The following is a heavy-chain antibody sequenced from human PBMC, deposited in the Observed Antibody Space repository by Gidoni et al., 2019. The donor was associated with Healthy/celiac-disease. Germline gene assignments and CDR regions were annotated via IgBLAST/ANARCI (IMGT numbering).Heavy chain of an antibody. CDR1: GYTFTSYD. Sequence: QVQLVQSGAEVKKPGASVKVSCKASGYTFTSYDINWVRQATGQGLEWMGWMNPNSGNTGYAQKFQGRVTMTRNTSISTAYMELSSLRSEDTAVYYCARGGRETMWAAAGLQNLDYWGQGTLVTVSS. CDR2: MNPNSGNT. CDR3: ARGGRETMWAAAGLQNLDY. J-gene: IGHJ4*02. V-gene: IGHV1-8*01. D-gene: IGHD6-13*01.